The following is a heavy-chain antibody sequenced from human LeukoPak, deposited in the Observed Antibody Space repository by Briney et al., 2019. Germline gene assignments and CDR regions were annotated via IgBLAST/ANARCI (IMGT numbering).Heavy chain of an antibody. CDR1: GGSIGGHTFY. Sequence: SETLSLTCNVSGGSIGGHTFYWDWIRQPPGKGLEWIATIYYNGNTFYNPSLKSRVAISIDMSKSQFSLHLSSVTAADTAIYYCARLTALAGHRGAFDIWGPGTMVTVSP. J-gene: IGHJ3*02. D-gene: IGHD6-19*01. CDR2: IYYNGNT. V-gene: IGHV4-39*01. CDR3: ARLTALAGHRGAFDI.